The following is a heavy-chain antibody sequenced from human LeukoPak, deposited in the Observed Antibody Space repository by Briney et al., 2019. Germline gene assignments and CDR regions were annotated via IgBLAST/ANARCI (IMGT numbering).Heavy chain of an antibody. CDR1: GFTFSHYW. D-gene: IGHD3-3*01. CDR2: FKCDGIGI. CDR3: VRGQTIDD. V-gene: IGHV3-74*01. Sequence: GGPLTLFCAASGFTFSHYWMYWLPHAPGKALVWLSHFKCDGIGILYADFVEGRLTISRHNAKNALYLQMKSERDEDGAVYYGVRGQTIDDWGQGILVTVSS. J-gene: IGHJ4*02.